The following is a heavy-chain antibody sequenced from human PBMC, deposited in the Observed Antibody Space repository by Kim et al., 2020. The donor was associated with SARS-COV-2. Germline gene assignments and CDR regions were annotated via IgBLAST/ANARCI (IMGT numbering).Heavy chain of an antibody. CDR2: IYTSGST. Sequence: SETLSLTCTVSGGSISSGSYYWSWIRQPAGKGLEWIGRIYTSGSTNYNPSLKSRVTISVDTSKNQFSLKLSSVTAADTAVYYCARDGCSSTSCYDYYYYGMDVWGQGTTVTVSS. CDR1: GGSISSGSYY. V-gene: IGHV4-61*02. D-gene: IGHD2-2*01. CDR3: ARDGCSSTSCYDYYYYGMDV. J-gene: IGHJ6*02.